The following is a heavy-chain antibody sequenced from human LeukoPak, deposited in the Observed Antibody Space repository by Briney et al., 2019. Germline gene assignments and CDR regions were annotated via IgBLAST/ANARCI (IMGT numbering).Heavy chain of an antibody. CDR3: AKDYYDSSGYYFPPDY. CDR1: GFTFSSYS. V-gene: IGHV3-43*02. Sequence: GGSLRLSCAASGFTFSSYSMNWVRQAPGKGLEWVSLISGDGGSTYYADSVKGRFTISRDNSKNSLYLQMNSLRTEDTALYYCAKDYYDSSGYYFPPDYWGQGTLVTVSS. CDR2: ISGDGGST. D-gene: IGHD3-22*01. J-gene: IGHJ4*02.